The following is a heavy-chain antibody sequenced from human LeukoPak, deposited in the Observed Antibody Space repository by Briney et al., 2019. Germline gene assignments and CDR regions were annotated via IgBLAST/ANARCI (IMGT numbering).Heavy chain of an antibody. CDR1: GGSISSYY. CDR3: ARYVGEKTAFDI. CDR2: IYYSGTT. V-gene: IGHV4-59*01. Sequence: PSETLSLTCTVSGGSISSYYWSWIRQPPGRGLEWIGYIYYSGTTNYNPSLKSRVTISVDMSKNQFSLKLSSVTAADTAVYYCARYVGEKTAFDIWGQGTMVTVSS. J-gene: IGHJ3*02. D-gene: IGHD3-10*01.